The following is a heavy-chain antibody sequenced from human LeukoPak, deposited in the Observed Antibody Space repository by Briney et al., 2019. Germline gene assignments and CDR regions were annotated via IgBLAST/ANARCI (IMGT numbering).Heavy chain of an antibody. J-gene: IGHJ4*02. V-gene: IGHV1-46*01. CDR3: ARVPHSHYYDSSGQAFDY. CDR2: INPSGGST. D-gene: IGHD3-22*01. Sequence: ASVKVSCKASGFTFTSYYMHWVRQAPGQGLEWMGIINPSGGSTSYAQKFQGRVTMTRDTSTSTVYMELSSLRSEDTAVYYCARVPHSHYYDSSGQAFDYWGQGTLVTVSS. CDR1: GFTFTSYY.